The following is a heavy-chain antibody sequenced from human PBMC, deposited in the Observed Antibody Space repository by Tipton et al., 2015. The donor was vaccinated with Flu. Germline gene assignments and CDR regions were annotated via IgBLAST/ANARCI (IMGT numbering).Heavy chain of an antibody. CDR3: ARGGGSFQFDF. CDR1: GGSITGYY. CDR2: IYARVST. Sequence: LRLSCTVSGGSITGYYWSWIRQPAGKGLEWIGRIYARVSTNYNPSLKSRVTMSADTSKNQFSLKLTSVTDADTAVHYCARGGGSFQFDFWGQGTLVTVSS. J-gene: IGHJ4*02. D-gene: IGHD1-26*01. V-gene: IGHV4-4*07.